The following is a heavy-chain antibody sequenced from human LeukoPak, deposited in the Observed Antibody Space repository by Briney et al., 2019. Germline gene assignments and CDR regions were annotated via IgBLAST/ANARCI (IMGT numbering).Heavy chain of an antibody. V-gene: IGHV3-48*03. CDR2: ISTDETR. CDR3: AKDPLASWSFNWFDP. D-gene: IGHD3-3*02. Sequence: GRSLRLSCAASGFNFRSYEMNWVRQAPGKGLEWVSYISTDETRTYADSVKGRFTISRDNAKNSLHLEMNSLRAEDTAVYYCAKDPLASWSFNWFDPWGQGTLVTVSS. J-gene: IGHJ5*02. CDR1: GFNFRSYE.